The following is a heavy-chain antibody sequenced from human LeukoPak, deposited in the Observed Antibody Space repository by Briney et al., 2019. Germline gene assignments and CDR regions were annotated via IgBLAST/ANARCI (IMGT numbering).Heavy chain of an antibody. CDR1: GFIISSYK. J-gene: IGHJ4*02. Sequence: AGTLSLTCTASGFIISSYKMNWVRQAPAKELVGFSAIGGSGADTYYADSVKGRFTISRDNSENTLYLQVSSLRGEDTAIYYCAKLLGDSTGWYSENWGQGILVTVSS. CDR2: IGGSGADT. CDR3: AKLLGDSTGWYSEN. D-gene: IGHD6-19*01. V-gene: IGHV3-23*01.